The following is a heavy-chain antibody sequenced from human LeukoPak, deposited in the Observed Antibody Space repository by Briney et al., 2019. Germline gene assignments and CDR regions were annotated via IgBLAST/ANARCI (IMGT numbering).Heavy chain of an antibody. Sequence: SETLSLTCAVYGGSFSGYYWSWIRQPPGKGLEWIGEINHSGSTNYIPSLKSRVTISVDTSKNQFSLKLSSVTAADTAVYYCARGRATFDYWGQGTLVTVSS. CDR1: GGSFSGYY. CDR2: INHSGST. J-gene: IGHJ4*02. D-gene: IGHD5-24*01. V-gene: IGHV4-34*01. CDR3: ARGRATFDY.